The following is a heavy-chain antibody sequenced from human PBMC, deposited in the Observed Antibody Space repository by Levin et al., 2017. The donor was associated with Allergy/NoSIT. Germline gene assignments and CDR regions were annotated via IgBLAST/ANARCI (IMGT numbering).Heavy chain of an antibody. Sequence: SETLSLTCTVSGGSVSSSSYYWSWIRQPPGKGLEWIGYASYTGSSNYSPSLMSRSTISVDTSRNQFSLKLTSVTAADTAIYCCARIFGWYFDLWGRGTLVTVSS. CDR1: GGSVSSSSYY. D-gene: IGHD3-9*01. CDR3: ARIFGWYFDL. CDR2: ASYTGSS. J-gene: IGHJ2*01. V-gene: IGHV4-61*01.